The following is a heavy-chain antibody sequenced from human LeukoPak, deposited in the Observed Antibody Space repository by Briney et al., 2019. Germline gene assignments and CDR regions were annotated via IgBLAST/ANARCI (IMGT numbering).Heavy chain of an antibody. CDR3: ARSPGDDFWSGYYTLFDY. CDR1: GGSISSYY. J-gene: IGHJ4*02. V-gene: IGHV4-4*07. D-gene: IGHD3-3*01. CDR2: IYTSGST. Sequence: PSETLSLTCTVSGGSISSYYWSWIRQPAGKGLEWIGRIYTSGSTNYNPSLKSRVTMSVDTSKNQFSLKLSSVTAADTAVYYCARSPGDDFWSGYYTLFDYWGQGTPVTVSS.